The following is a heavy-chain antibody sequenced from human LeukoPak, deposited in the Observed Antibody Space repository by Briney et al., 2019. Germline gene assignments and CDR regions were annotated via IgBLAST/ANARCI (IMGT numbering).Heavy chain of an antibody. V-gene: IGHV3-11*04. Sequence: SGGSLRLSCAASGFTFSDYYMSWIRQAPGKGLEWVSYISSSGNTMYYADSVKGRFTISRDNAKNSLYLQMNSLRAEDTAVYYCAKDAYDYVWGSYRFDYWGQGTLVTVSS. CDR3: AKDAYDYVWGSYRFDY. CDR2: ISSSGNTM. D-gene: IGHD3-16*02. J-gene: IGHJ4*02. CDR1: GFTFSDYY.